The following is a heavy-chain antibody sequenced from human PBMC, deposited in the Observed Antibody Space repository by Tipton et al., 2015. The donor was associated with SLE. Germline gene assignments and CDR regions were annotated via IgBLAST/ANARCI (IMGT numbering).Heavy chain of an antibody. D-gene: IGHD3-16*01. CDR1: GGSISSGSYY. V-gene: IGHV4-61*09. J-gene: IGHJ4*02. CDR2: IYTTGNT. CDR3: ARMEGMITYGGIAGL. Sequence: LRLSCTVSGGSISSGSYYWSWIRQPAGKGLEWIGHIYTTGNTNYNPSLKSRVTISVDTSKNHFSLKLTSVTAADTAVYYCARMEGMITYGGIAGLWGQGTVVTVSS.